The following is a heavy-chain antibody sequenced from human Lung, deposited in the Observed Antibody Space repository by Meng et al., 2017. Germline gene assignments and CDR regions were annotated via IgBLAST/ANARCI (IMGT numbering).Heavy chain of an antibody. CDR2: INTDGSST. CDR3: GRSDGYIRD. V-gene: IGHV3-74*01. Sequence: EVQLVESGGGLVQPGGSLRLSCAASGFTFSTYGMHWARQAPGKGLVWVSHINTDGSSTNYADSVKGRFTISRDNAKNTLYLQMNSLRAEDTAVYYCGRSDGYIRDWGQGTLVTVSS. J-gene: IGHJ4*02. D-gene: IGHD5-24*01. CDR1: GFTFSTYG.